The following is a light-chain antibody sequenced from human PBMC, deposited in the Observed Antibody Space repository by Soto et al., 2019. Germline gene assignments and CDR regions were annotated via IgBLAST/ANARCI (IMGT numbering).Light chain of an antibody. Sequence: DIPVTQSPSSLSASVGDRVTITCRASQTISNYLNWYQQKPMKAPKLLIYAASSLESGVSSRFSGSGSGTGFTLTITSLQPEDFATYYCQQTYSAPWTFGQGTEVEIK. CDR2: AAS. J-gene: IGKJ1*01. CDR3: QQTYSAPWT. V-gene: IGKV1-39*01. CDR1: QTISNY.